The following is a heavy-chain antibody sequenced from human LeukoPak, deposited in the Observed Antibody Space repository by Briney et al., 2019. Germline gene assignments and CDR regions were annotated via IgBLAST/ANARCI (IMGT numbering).Heavy chain of an antibody. CDR3: ARDVGASAPDAFDI. J-gene: IGHJ3*02. D-gene: IGHD1-26*01. V-gene: IGHV3-21*01. Sequence: GGSLRLSCAASGFTFSTYNMNWVRQAPGKGLEWVSTISSSSNYIYYADSVKGRFTISRDNAKNSLYLQMNSLRVEDTDVYYCARDVGASAPDAFDIWGQGTMVTVSS. CDR1: GFTFSTYN. CDR2: ISSSSNYI.